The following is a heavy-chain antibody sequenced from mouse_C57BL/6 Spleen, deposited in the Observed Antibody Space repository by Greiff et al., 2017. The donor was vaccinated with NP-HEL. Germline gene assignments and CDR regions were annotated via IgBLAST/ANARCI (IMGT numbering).Heavy chain of an antibody. CDR2: ISSGGSYT. J-gene: IGHJ4*01. CDR1: GFTFSSYG. CDR3: ARQGTGTRAMDY. Sequence: EVQGVESGGDLVKPGGSLKLSCAASGFTFSSYGMSWVRQTPDKRLEWVATISSGGSYTYYPDSVKGRFTISRDNAKNTLYLQMSSLKSEDTAMYYCARQGTGTRAMDYWGQGTSVTVSS. D-gene: IGHD4-1*01. V-gene: IGHV5-6*01.